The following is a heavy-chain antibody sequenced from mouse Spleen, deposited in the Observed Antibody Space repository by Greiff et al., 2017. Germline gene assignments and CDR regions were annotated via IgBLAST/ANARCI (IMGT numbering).Heavy chain of an antibody. CDR3: ARAVYYDYDGGFAY. D-gene: IGHD2-4*01. CDR1: GFSLTGYG. J-gene: IGHJ3*01. CDR2: IWGDGST. Sequence: VQRVESGPGLVAPSQSLSITCTVSGFSLTGYGVNWVRQPPGKGLEWLGMIWGDGSTDYNSALKSRLSISKDNSKSQVFLKMNSLQTDDTARYYCARAVYYDYDGGFAYWGQGTLVTVSA. V-gene: IGHV2-6-7*01.